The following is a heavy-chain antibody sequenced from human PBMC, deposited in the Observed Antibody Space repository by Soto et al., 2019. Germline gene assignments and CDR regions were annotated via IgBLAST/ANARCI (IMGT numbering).Heavy chain of an antibody. Sequence: GASVTVSCQASGYPFTSYDINWVRQATGQGLDGVGWMNPNSGNTGYAQKFQRRVTMTRNNSISTAYMELSSLRSEDTAVYYCARESPRGIAVAGTDYWGQGTLVTVSS. J-gene: IGHJ4*02. CDR1: GYPFTSYD. V-gene: IGHV1-8*01. CDR3: ARESPRGIAVAGTDY. CDR2: MNPNSGNT. D-gene: IGHD6-19*01.